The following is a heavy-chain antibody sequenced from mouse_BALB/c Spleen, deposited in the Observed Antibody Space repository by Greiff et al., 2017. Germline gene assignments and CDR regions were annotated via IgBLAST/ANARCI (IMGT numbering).Heavy chain of an antibody. CDR3: ASYGNYYAMDY. D-gene: IGHD2-1*01. CDR2: IDPANGNT. Sequence: EVNLVESGAELVKPGASVKLSCTASGFNIKDTYMHWVKQRPEQGLEWIGRIDPANGNTKYDPKFQGKATITADTSSNTAYLQLSSLTSEDTAVYYCASYGNYYAMDYWGQGTSVTVSS. V-gene: IGHV14-3*02. J-gene: IGHJ4*01. CDR1: GFNIKDTY.